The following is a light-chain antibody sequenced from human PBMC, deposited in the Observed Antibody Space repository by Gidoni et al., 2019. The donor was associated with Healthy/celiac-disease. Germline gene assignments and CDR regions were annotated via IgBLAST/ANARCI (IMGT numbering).Light chain of an antibody. CDR2: GNS. CDR3: QSYDSSLSVV. J-gene: IGLJ2*01. Sequence: QPVLTQPPSVSGAPGQRVTISCTGSSPNIGAGYDVHWYQQPPGTAPKLLIYGNSNRPSGVPDRFSGSKSGTSASLAITGLQAEDEADYYCQSYDSSLSVVFGGGTKLTVL. V-gene: IGLV1-40*01. CDR1: SPNIGAGYD.